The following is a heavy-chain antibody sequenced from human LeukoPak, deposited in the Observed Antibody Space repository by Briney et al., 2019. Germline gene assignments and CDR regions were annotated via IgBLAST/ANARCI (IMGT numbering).Heavy chain of an antibody. CDR2: IIPILGIA. Sequence: GSSVKVSCKASGGTFSSYAISWVRQAPGQGLEWMGRIIPILGIANYAQKFQGRVTITADKSTSTAYMELSSLRVEDTAVYYCAKDYVSGDGYWDFDYWGQGTLVTVSS. J-gene: IGHJ4*02. CDR3: AKDYVSGDGYWDFDY. CDR1: GGTFSSYA. V-gene: IGHV1-69*04. D-gene: IGHD5-24*01.